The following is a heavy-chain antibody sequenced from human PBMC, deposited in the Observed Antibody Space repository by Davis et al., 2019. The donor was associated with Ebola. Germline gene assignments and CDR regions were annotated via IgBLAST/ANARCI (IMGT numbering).Heavy chain of an antibody. CDR2: ISSSGSTI. J-gene: IGHJ6*02. CDR1: GFTFSDYY. Sequence: GESLKISCAASGFTFSDYYMSWIRQAPGKGLEWVSYISSSGSTIYYADSVKGRFTISRDNAKNSLYLQMNSLRAEDTAVYYCARGGKGVHYYYYGMDVWGQGTTVTVSS. D-gene: IGHD3-10*01. V-gene: IGHV3-11*04. CDR3: ARGGKGVHYYYYGMDV.